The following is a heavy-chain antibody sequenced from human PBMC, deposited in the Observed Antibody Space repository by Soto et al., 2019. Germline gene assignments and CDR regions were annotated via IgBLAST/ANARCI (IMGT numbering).Heavy chain of an antibody. CDR2: ISYDGSNK. Sequence: GGSLRLSCAASGFTFSSYAMHWVRQAPGKGLEWVAVISYDGSNKYYADSVKGRFTISRDNSKNTLYLQMNSLRAEDTAVYYCARNSVSDKNYYYYGMDVWGQGTTVTVSS. CDR3: ARNSVSDKNYYYYGMDV. D-gene: IGHD2-8*01. CDR1: GFTFSSYA. J-gene: IGHJ6*02. V-gene: IGHV3-30-3*01.